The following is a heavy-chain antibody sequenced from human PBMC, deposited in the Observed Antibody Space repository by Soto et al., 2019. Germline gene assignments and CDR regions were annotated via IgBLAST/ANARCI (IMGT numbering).Heavy chain of an antibody. D-gene: IGHD2-15*01. Sequence: GGSLRLSCAASGFTFSSYAMHWVRQAPGKGLEWVAVISYDGSNKYYGDSVKGRFTISRDNSKNTLYLQMNSPRAEDTAVYYCARARTRGSYLDYWGQGTLVTVSS. CDR2: ISYDGSNK. V-gene: IGHV3-30-3*01. CDR1: GFTFSSYA. CDR3: ARARTRGSYLDY. J-gene: IGHJ4*02.